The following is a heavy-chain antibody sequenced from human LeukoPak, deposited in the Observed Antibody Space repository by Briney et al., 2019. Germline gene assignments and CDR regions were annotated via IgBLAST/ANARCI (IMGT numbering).Heavy chain of an antibody. CDR2: IKSKANGETI. CDR3: ATGLIFDY. CDR1: GFTFSNAW. Sequence: GGSLRLSCVGSGFTFSNAWMNWVRRAPGKGLEWVARIKSKANGETIDYTAPVKGRFTISRDDSKNTVYLQMNSLETEDTAVYYCATGLIFDYWGQGILVTVSS. J-gene: IGHJ4*02. D-gene: IGHD3-22*01. V-gene: IGHV3-15*07.